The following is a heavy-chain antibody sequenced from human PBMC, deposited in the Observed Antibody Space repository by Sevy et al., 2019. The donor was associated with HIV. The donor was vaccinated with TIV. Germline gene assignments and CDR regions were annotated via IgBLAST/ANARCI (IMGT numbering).Heavy chain of an antibody. D-gene: IGHD3-3*01. Sequence: GGSLRLSCATSGFTFSTYNMNWVRQAPGKGLEWVSSISSGSGFIFYADSVKGRFTISRDNAKSSLDLKMNSLRAEDAAVYYCAREKTILEGRYGMDVWGQGTTVTVSS. CDR3: AREKTILEGRYGMDV. CDR2: ISSGSGFI. J-gene: IGHJ6*02. V-gene: IGHV3-21*01. CDR1: GFTFSTYN.